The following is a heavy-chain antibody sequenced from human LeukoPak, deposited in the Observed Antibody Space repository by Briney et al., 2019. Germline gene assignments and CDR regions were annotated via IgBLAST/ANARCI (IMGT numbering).Heavy chain of an antibody. Sequence: PSETLSLTCTVSGGSISSYYWSWIRQPPGKGLEWIGYIYYSGSTNYNPSLKSRVTISVDTSKNQFSLKLSSVTAADTAVYYCARALSYSSGSYTDYWGQGTLVTVSS. CDR2: IYYSGST. CDR1: GGSISSYY. D-gene: IGHD6-19*01. J-gene: IGHJ4*02. V-gene: IGHV4-59*01. CDR3: ARALSYSSGSYTDY.